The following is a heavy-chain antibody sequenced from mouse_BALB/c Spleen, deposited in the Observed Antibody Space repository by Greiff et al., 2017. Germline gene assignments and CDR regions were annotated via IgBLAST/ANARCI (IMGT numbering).Heavy chain of an antibody. J-gene: IGHJ2*01. V-gene: IGHV1-5*01. D-gene: IGHD4-1*01. CDR3: TRELGRGPYYFDY. Sequence: EVQLHQSGTVLARPGASVKMSCKASGYSFTSYWMHWVKQRPGQGLEWIGAIYPGNSDTSYNQKFKGKAKLTAVTSASTAYMELSSLTNEDSAVYYCTRELGRGPYYFDYWGQGTTLTVSS. CDR2: IYPGNSDT. CDR1: GYSFTSYW.